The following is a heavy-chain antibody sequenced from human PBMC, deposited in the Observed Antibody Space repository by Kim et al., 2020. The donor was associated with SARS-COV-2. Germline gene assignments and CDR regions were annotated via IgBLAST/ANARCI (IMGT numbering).Heavy chain of an antibody. Sequence: YSADSVRVRFTIARDHSKTTLFLQMNSLRAEDTAVYYCAKDRAATWYFDLWGRGTLVTVSS. V-gene: IGHV3-23*01. CDR3: AKDRAATWYFDL. D-gene: IGHD2-15*01. J-gene: IGHJ2*01.